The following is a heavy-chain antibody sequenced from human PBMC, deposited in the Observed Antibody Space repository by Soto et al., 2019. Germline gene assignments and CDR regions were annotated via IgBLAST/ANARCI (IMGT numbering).Heavy chain of an antibody. Sequence: QVQLVESGGGVLQPGTSLRLSCAASGFTFRQYGMHWVRQAPGKGLEWVAVIFYDGTEQYYADSVKGRFAISRDNPGNMVYLQMNSLRAEDTGVYYCVRGWGCLVHLSCLDFWGQGTTVVVSS. CDR2: IFYDGTEQ. J-gene: IGHJ3*01. D-gene: IGHD1-1*01. CDR3: VRGWGCLVHLSCLDF. V-gene: IGHV3-33*01. CDR1: GFTFRQYG.